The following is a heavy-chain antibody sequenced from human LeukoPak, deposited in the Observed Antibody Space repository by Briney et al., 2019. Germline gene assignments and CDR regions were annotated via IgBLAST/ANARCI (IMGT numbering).Heavy chain of an antibody. CDR2: ISYDGSNK. CDR3: AKDELRFLEWLLSRMDA. J-gene: IGHJ6*02. Sequence: GGSLRLSCAASGFTFSSYGMHWVRQAPGKGLEWVAVISYDGSNKYYADSVKGRFTISRDNSKNTLYLQMNSLRAEDTAVYYCAKDELRFLEWLLSRMDAWGQGTTVTVSS. V-gene: IGHV3-30*18. D-gene: IGHD3-3*01. CDR1: GFTFSSYG.